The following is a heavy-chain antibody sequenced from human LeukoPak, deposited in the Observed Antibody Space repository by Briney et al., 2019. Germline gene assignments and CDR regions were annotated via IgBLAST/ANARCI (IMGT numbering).Heavy chain of an antibody. V-gene: IGHV4-4*07. CDR2: IYTSGST. D-gene: IGHD6-19*01. CDR3: ARAGAVAGTRVLFDT. Sequence: SETLSLTCTVPGGSISSYYWSWIRQPAGKGLEWIGRIYTSGSTNYNPSLKSRVTMSVDTSKNQFSLNLSSVTAADTAVYYCARAGAVAGTRVLFDTWGQGTMVTVSS. CDR1: GGSISSYY. J-gene: IGHJ3*02.